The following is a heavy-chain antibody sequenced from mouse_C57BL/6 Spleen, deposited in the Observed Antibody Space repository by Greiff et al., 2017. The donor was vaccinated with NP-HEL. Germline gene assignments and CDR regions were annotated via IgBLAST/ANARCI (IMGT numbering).Heavy chain of an antibody. J-gene: IGHJ4*01. CDR1: GFTFSDYY. Sequence: EVMLVESGGGLVQPGGSLKLSCAASGFTFSDYYMYWVRQTPEKRLEWVAYIRNGGGSTYYPDTVKGRFTISRDNAKNTLYLQMSRLKSEDTAMYYCARRYYGSSRYAMDYWGQGTSVTVSS. D-gene: IGHD1-1*01. CDR2: IRNGGGST. V-gene: IGHV5-12*01. CDR3: ARRYYGSSRYAMDY.